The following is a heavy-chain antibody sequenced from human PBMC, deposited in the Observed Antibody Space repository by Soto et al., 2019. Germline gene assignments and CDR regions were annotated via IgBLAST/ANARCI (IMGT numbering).Heavy chain of an antibody. Sequence: GGSLRLSCAASGFTFSSYAMRWVRQAPGKGLDWVSTLSASCGSTYYADAVKGRFTISRDNSKNTLYLQMHRMRDEDTAVYYCAKGFNYFGYWGPRNLVPVSS. CDR3: AKGFNYFGY. CDR1: GFTFSSYA. V-gene: IGHV3-23*01. J-gene: IGHJ4*02. CDR2: LSASCGST.